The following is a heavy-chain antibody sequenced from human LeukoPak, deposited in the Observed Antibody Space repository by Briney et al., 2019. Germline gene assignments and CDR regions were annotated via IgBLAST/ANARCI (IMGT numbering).Heavy chain of an antibody. CDR2: INHNGNVN. CDR3: ARDRHCSNGVCRNPPGMDV. J-gene: IGHJ6*02. Sequence: PGGSLRLSCAASGFTFSSYWMNWARQAPGKGLEWVASINHNGNVNYYVDSVKGRFTISRDNFKNTLYLQMNSLRAEDTAVYYCARDRHCSNGVCRNPPGMDVWGQGTTVTVSS. V-gene: IGHV3-7*01. D-gene: IGHD2-8*01. CDR1: GFTFSSYW.